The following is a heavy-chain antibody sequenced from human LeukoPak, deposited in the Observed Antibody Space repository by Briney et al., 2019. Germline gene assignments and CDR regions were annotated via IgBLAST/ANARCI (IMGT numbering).Heavy chain of an antibody. Sequence: GGSLRLSCAASGFTFSSYGMHWVRQAPGKGLEWVAVIWYDGSNKYYADSVKGRFTIFRDNSKNTLYLQMNSLRAEDTAVYYCARDLNYYDSSGYLEDWGQGTLVTVSS. D-gene: IGHD3-22*01. CDR2: IWYDGSNK. V-gene: IGHV3-33*01. J-gene: IGHJ4*02. CDR1: GFTFSSYG. CDR3: ARDLNYYDSSGYLED.